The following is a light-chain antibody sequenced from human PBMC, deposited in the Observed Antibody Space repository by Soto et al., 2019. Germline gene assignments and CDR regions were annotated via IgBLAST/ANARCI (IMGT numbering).Light chain of an antibody. CDR3: SSYAGSSNV. Sequence: QSVLAQPPSASGSPGQSVAISCTGTSSDVGGYNYVSWYQQHPGKAPKLMIYEVNKRPSGVPDRFSGSKSGNTASLTVSGLQAEDEDDYYCSSYAGSSNVFGTGTQVTVL. V-gene: IGLV2-8*01. J-gene: IGLJ1*01. CDR1: SSDVGGYNY. CDR2: EVN.